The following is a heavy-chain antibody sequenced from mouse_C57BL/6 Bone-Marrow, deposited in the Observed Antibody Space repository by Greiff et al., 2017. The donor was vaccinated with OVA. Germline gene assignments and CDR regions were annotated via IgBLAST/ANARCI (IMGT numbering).Heavy chain of an antibody. CDR2: ISSGGDYI. D-gene: IGHD1-1*01. CDR3: TRVTTVVANYYAMDY. J-gene: IGHJ4*01. Sequence: EVQRVESGEGLVKPGGSLKLSCAASGFTFSSYAMSWVRQTPEKRLEWVAYISSGGDYIYYADTVKGRFTISRDNARNTLYLQMSSLKSEDTAMYYCTRVTTVVANYYAMDYWGQGTSVTVSS. V-gene: IGHV5-9-1*02. CDR1: GFTFSSYA.